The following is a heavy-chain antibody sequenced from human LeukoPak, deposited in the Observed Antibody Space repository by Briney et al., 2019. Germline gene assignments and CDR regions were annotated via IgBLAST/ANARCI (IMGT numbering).Heavy chain of an antibody. CDR3: AELGITMIGGV. J-gene: IGHJ6*04. Sequence: GGSLRLSCAASEFTFSTYWMSWVRQAPGKGLEWVSYISSSGSTIYYADSVKGRFTISRDNAKNSLYLQMNSLRAEDTAVYYCAELGITMIGGVWGKGTTVTISS. CDR1: EFTFSTYW. V-gene: IGHV3-48*04. CDR2: ISSSGSTI. D-gene: IGHD3-10*02.